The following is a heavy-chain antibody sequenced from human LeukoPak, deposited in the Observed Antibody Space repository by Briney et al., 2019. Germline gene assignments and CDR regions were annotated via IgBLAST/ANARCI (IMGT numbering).Heavy chain of an antibody. D-gene: IGHD2-2*01. CDR1: GFTFSSYA. V-gene: IGHV3-23*01. CDR2: ISGSGGST. CDR3: AKDNYYCSSTSCPDY. Sequence: GGSLRLSCAASGFTFSSYATSWVRQAPGKGLEWVSAISGSGGSTYYADSVKGRFTISRDNSKNTLYLQMNSLRAEDTAVYYCAKDNYYCSSTSCPDYWGQGTLVTVSS. J-gene: IGHJ4*02.